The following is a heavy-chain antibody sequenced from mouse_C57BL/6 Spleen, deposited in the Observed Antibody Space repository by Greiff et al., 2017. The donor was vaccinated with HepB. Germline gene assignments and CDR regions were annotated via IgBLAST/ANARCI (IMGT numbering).Heavy chain of an antibody. Sequence: EVKLQESGPELVKPGASVKMSCKASGYTFTDYNMHWVKQSHGKSLEWIGYINPNNGGTSYNQKFKGKATLTVNKSSSTAYMELRSLTSEDSAVYYCARSPDSSGPWFAYWGQGTLVTVSA. J-gene: IGHJ3*01. V-gene: IGHV1-22*01. D-gene: IGHD3-2*02. CDR1: GYTFTDYN. CDR2: INPNNGGT. CDR3: ARSPDSSGPWFAY.